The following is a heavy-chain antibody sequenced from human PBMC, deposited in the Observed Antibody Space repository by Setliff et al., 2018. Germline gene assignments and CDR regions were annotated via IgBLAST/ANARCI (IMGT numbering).Heavy chain of an antibody. J-gene: IGHJ4*02. D-gene: IGHD6-19*01. CDR1: GYTFTSYD. Sequence: ASVKVSCKASGYTFTSYDINWVRQATGQGLEWTGWMNPNSGNTGYAQKLQGRVTMTTDTSTSTAYMELRSLRSDDTAVYYCARDPPWGSSGWYPLDYWGQGTLVTVSS. CDR2: MNPNSGNT. V-gene: IGHV1-8*02. CDR3: ARDPPWGSSGWYPLDY.